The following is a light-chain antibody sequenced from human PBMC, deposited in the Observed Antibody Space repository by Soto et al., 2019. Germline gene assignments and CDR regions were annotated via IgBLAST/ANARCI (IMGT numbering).Light chain of an antibody. Sequence: ERVMTQSPATLSVSPGERATLSCRASQSVGSNLAWYQQKPGQAPRRLIFGASSRATGVPARFSGSGSGTEFTLTINSLQSEDFAVYFCQQYDNLPLTFGPGTKVDIK. J-gene: IGKJ3*01. CDR3: QQYDNLPLT. CDR2: GAS. V-gene: IGKV3-15*01. CDR1: QSVGSN.